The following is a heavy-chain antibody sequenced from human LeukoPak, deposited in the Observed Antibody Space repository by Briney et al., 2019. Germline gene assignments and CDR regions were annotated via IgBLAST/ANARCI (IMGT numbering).Heavy chain of an antibody. D-gene: IGHD3-10*01. CDR1: GYSFTNYW. CDR3: ARDGEYGTGSYYRGCFDY. J-gene: IGHJ4*02. V-gene: IGHV5-51*01. Sequence: GESLKISCKGSGYSFTNYWIGWVRQMPGKSLEWMGIIYPGDSDTKYSPSFQGQVTISAEESISTAYLQWSSLKASDSAMYYCARDGEYGTGSYYRGCFDYWGEGTLVTVSS. CDR2: IYPGDSDT.